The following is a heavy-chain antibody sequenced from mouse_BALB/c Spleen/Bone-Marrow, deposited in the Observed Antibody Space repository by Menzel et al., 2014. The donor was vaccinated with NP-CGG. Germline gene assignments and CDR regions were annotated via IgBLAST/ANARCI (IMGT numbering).Heavy chain of an antibody. CDR1: GYSFTGYF. CDR3: ARVTTNWYFDV. CDR2: INPYNGDT. J-gene: IGHJ1*01. V-gene: IGHV1-20*02. D-gene: IGHD2-3*01. Sequence: VQLQQSGLELVKPGASVKISCKASGYSFTGYFMNWVMQSHRKSLEWIGRINPYNGDTFYNQKFKGKATLTVDKSSSTAHMKLRNLASEDSAVYYCARVTTNWYFDVWGAGTTVTVSS.